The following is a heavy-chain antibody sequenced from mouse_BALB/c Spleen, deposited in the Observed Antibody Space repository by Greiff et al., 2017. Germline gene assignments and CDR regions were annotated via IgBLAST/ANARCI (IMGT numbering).Heavy chain of an antibody. Sequence: QLQQSGPGLVAPSQSLSITCTVSGFSLTSYGVHWVRQPPGKGLEWLGVIWAGGSTNYNSALMSRLSISKDNSKSQVFLKMNSLQTDDTAMYYCARDGYYGNYYWYFDVWGAGTTVTVSS. D-gene: IGHD2-1*01. CDR2: IWAGGST. J-gene: IGHJ1*01. CDR3: ARDGYYGNYYWYFDV. CDR1: GFSLTSYG. V-gene: IGHV2-9*02.